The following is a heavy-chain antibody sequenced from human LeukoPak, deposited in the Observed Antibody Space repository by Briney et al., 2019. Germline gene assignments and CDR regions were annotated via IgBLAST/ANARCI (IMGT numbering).Heavy chain of an antibody. CDR2: TYHTGNS. J-gene: IGHJ4*02. D-gene: IGHD3-22*01. CDR1: GGSVRSGGYY. V-gene: IGHV4-61*08. Sequence: SETLSLTCTVSGGSVRSGGYYWSWIRQPPGKGLEWIGYTYHTGNSYYNPSLKSRVTISVDRTKNQFSLKLSSVTAADTAVYYCARVEYYDSSGMHHFDYWGQGTLVTVSS. CDR3: ARVEYYDSSGMHHFDY.